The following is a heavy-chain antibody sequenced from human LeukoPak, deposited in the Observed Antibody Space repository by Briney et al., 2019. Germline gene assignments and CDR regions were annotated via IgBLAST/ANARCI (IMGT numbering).Heavy chain of an antibody. J-gene: IGHJ4*02. CDR1: GFTFSKYT. D-gene: IGHD3-3*01. Sequence: GGSLRLSCVASGFTFSKYTMSWVRQAPGKGLEWVSGIYGGGSGSTFYAESVKGRFTISRDNSKNTLYLQMNSLRDEDTAVYYCAKNDFWSGYHGDYWGQGTLVTVSS. CDR2: IYGGGSGST. CDR3: AKNDFWSGYHGDY. V-gene: IGHV3-23*01.